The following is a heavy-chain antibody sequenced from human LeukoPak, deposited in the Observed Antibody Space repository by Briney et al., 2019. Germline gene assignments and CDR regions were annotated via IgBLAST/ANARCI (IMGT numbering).Heavy chain of an antibody. V-gene: IGHV4-59*13. D-gene: IGHD3-16*01. CDR2: IYNGGTT. CDR1: GFTFNNYA. CDR3: ARGYIWGSYPVRGPLDS. J-gene: IGHJ4*02. Sequence: GSLRLSCAVSGFTFNNYAMSWVRQAPGKGLEWIGYIYNGGTTKYGPSLKSRVTISVDTSKNQFSLKLTSVTAADTAVYYCARGYIWGSYPVRGPLDSWGQGTLVTVSS.